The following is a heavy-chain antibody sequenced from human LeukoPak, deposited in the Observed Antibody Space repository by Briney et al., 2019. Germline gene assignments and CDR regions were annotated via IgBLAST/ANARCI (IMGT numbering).Heavy chain of an antibody. Sequence: SETLSLTCAVSGASITTRSFYWSWLRQPAGKGLEWIGRIYTSGRIDYNPSLKSRVTISLDTSKNQFSLSLTSVTAADTAVYYCATDPGSPGGSPLGKWGQGTLVTVSS. D-gene: IGHD3-16*01. J-gene: IGHJ4*02. CDR2: IYTSGRI. V-gene: IGHV4-61*02. CDR3: ATDPGSPGGSPLGK. CDR1: GASITTRSFY.